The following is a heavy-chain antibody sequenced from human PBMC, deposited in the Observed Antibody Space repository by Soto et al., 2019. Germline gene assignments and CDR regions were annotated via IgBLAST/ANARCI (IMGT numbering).Heavy chain of an antibody. D-gene: IGHD3-3*01. V-gene: IGHV4-4*02. Sequence: QVQLQESGPGLVKPSGTLSLTCAVSGGSISSSNWWSWVRQPPGKGLEWIGEIYHSGSTNYNPSLKSRVTISVDKSKNQFSLKLSSVTAADTAVYYCARVTYYDFWSGFYPSYGMDVWGQGTTATVSS. CDR2: IYHSGST. CDR3: ARVTYYDFWSGFYPSYGMDV. J-gene: IGHJ6*02. CDR1: GGSISSSNW.